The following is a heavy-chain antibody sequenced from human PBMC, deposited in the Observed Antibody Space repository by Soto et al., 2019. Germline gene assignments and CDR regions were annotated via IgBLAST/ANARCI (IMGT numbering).Heavy chain of an antibody. V-gene: IGHV5-10-1*01. D-gene: IGHD6-13*01. Sequence: PGESLKISCKGSGYSFTSYWISWVRQMPGKGLEWMGRIDPSDSYTNYSPSFQGHVTISADKSISTAYLQWSSLKASDTAMYYWASEIAAAGTGSEYYYYGMDVWGQGTTVTVSS. CDR1: GYSFTSYW. J-gene: IGHJ6*02. CDR2: IDPSDSYT. CDR3: ASEIAAAGTGSEYYYYGMDV.